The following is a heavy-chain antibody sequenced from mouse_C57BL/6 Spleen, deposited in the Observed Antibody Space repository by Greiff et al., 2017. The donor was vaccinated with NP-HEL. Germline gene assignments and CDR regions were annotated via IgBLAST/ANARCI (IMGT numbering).Heavy chain of an antibody. Sequence: QVQLQQSGAELVRPGTSVKVSCKASGYAFTNYLIEWVKQRPGQGLEWIGVINPGSGGTNYNEKFKGKATLTADKSSSTAYMQLSSLTSEDSAVYFCARPYYDHWYFDVWGTGTTVTVSS. D-gene: IGHD2-4*01. CDR1: GYAFTNYL. V-gene: IGHV1-54*01. J-gene: IGHJ1*03. CDR2: INPGSGGT. CDR3: ARPYYDHWYFDV.